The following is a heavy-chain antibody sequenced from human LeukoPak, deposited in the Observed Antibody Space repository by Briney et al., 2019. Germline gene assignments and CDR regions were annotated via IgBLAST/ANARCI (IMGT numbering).Heavy chain of an antibody. CDR3: AGVGINWFDP. V-gene: IGHV3-7*01. D-gene: IGHD1-14*01. CDR1: GFTFSSYR. Sequence: GGSLRLSCAASGFTFSSYRMSWVRQAPGKGLEWVANIKQDGSEKYYVDSVKGRFTISRDNAKNSLYLQMNSLRAEDTAVYYCAGVGINWFDPWGQGTLVTVSS. J-gene: IGHJ5*02. CDR2: IKQDGSEK.